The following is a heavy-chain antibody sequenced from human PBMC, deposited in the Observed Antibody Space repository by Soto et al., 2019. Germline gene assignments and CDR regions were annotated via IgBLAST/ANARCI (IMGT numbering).Heavy chain of an antibody. Sequence: SVKVSCKASGGTFSSHGISWVRQAPGQGPEWMGGIIPMIDTSKYAQKFQGRVTITADESTSTAYMELSSLTSEDTAVYYCAREGPPDIAGFAPWGQGTLVTVSS. CDR3: AREGPPDIAGFAP. D-gene: IGHD3-9*01. CDR1: GGTFSSHG. V-gene: IGHV1-69*13. J-gene: IGHJ5*02. CDR2: IIPMIDTS.